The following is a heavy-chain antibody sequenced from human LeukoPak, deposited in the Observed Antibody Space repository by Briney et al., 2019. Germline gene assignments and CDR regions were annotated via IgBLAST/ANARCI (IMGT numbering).Heavy chain of an antibody. V-gene: IGHV4-59*12. Sequence: ASETLSLTCTVSGGSIIGYYLSWIRQPPGKGLEWIGSIYYSGSTNYNPSLKSRVTISVETSKNKFSLKLSSVTAADTAVYYCARYANSPYYYYAMDVWGQGTTVTVSS. CDR3: ARYANSPYYYYAMDV. CDR1: GGSIIGYY. J-gene: IGHJ6*02. D-gene: IGHD4/OR15-4a*01. CDR2: IYYSGST.